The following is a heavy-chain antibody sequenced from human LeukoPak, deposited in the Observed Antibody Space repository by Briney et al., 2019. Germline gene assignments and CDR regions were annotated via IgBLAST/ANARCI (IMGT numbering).Heavy chain of an antibody. CDR2: INWNGGST. CDR1: GFTFDDYG. D-gene: IGHD4-23*01. Sequence: GGSLRLSCAASGFTFDDYGMSWVRQAPGKGLEWVSGINWNGGSTGYADSLKGRFTVSRDNAKNSLSLQMNSLRAEDTALYYCARIIMDYGGNWCAFDIWGQGTMVTVSS. CDR3: ARIIMDYGGNWCAFDI. J-gene: IGHJ3*02. V-gene: IGHV3-20*04.